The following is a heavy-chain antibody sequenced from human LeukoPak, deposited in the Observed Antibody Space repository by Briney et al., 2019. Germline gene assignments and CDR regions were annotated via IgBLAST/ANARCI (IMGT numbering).Heavy chain of an antibody. D-gene: IGHD4-11*01. V-gene: IGHV4-34*01. CDR1: GGSFSGYY. CDR3: ARVTPLRPWLYSNLHHFDY. J-gene: IGHJ4*02. CDR2: INHSGST. Sequence: PSETLSLTCAVYGGSFSGYYWSWIRQPPRKGLEWIGEINHSGSTNYNPSLKSRVTISVDTSKNQFSLKLSSVTAADTAVYYCARVTPLRPWLYSNLHHFDYWGQGTLVTVSS.